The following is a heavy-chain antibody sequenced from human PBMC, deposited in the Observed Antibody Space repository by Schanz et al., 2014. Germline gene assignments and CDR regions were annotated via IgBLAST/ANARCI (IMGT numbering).Heavy chain of an antibody. V-gene: IGHV3-23*04. J-gene: IGHJ6*02. CDR1: GFNFSDYA. CDR2: ISGGGGTT. CDR3: AKDGPGGSGSYSADGGMDV. Sequence: EVQLVESGGGLVQPGGSLRLSCAASGFNFSDYAMCWVRQAPGKGLEWVSAISGGGGTTYYTDSVKGRFTISRDNSKSTLDLQMNSLRAEDTAVYYCAKDGPGGSGSYSADGGMDVWGQGTTVTVSS. D-gene: IGHD3-10*01.